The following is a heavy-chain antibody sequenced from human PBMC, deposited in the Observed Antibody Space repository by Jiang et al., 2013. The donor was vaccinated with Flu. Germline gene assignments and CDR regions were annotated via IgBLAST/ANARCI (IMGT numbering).Heavy chain of an antibody. J-gene: IGHJ3*02. Sequence: GAEVKKPGSSVKVSCKASGGTFSSYAISWVRQAPGQGLEWMGGIIPIFGTANYAQKFQGRVTITADESTSTAYMELSSLRSEDTAVYYCARSSVDTAMVLNAFDIWGQGTMVTVSS. CDR1: GGTFSSYA. CDR3: ARSSVDTAMVLNAFDI. D-gene: IGHD5-18*01. V-gene: IGHV1-69*01. CDR2: IIPIFGTA.